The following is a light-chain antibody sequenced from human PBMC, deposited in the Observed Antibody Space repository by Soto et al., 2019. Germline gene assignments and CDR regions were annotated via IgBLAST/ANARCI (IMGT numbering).Light chain of an antibody. J-gene: IGKJ1*01. Sequence: DTQMTQSPSTLSASVGDRVTITCRASQSISTSMAWYQQRPGTAPKLLIYKTSTLASGVPSRVSGGGSGTEFTITISSLQPDDFAPYYCQQYNTYSSTFGQGTKVEVK. CDR3: QQYNTYSST. V-gene: IGKV1-5*03. CDR1: QSISTS. CDR2: KTS.